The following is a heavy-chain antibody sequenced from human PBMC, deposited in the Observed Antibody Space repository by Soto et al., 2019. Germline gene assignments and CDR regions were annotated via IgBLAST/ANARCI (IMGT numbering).Heavy chain of an antibody. CDR3: ATVELIVATASVKNWFDP. D-gene: IGHD5-12*01. CDR1: GYTLTESS. CDR2: FDPEDGET. J-gene: IGHJ5*02. Sequence: ASVKVSCKVSGYTLTESSMHWVRQAPGKGLEWMGGFDPEDGETIYAQKFQGRVTMTEDTSTDTAYMELSSLRSEDTAVYYCATVELIVATASVKNWFDPWGQGTLVTVSS. V-gene: IGHV1-24*01.